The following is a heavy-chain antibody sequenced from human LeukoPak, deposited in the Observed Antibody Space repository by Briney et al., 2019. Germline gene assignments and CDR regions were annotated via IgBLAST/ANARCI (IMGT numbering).Heavy chain of an antibody. CDR1: GSRFTSYW. CDR2: IYPGDSDT. J-gene: IGHJ4*02. D-gene: IGHD2-2*01. CDR3: ARVAVVPATVGSDHFDY. Sequence: GESLQISCQGSGSRFTSYWIGWVRQMPGKGLEWMGIIYPGDSDTRYSPSFQGQVSISADKSTSTAYLQWSSLKASDTAMYYCARVAVVPATVGSDHFDYWGQGTLVTVSS. V-gene: IGHV5-51*01.